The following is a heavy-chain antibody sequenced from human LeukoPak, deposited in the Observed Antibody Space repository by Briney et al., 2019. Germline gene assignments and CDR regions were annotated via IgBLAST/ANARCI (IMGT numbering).Heavy chain of an antibody. CDR1: GFXFSSYS. D-gene: IGHD2-15*01. CDR3: ARDLGYCSGGSCYPNWFDP. Sequence: GGSLRLSCAASGFXFSSYSMXWXRXAPGKGLEWVSSISXXSSYIYYADSVKGPLTTSRDNAKNSLYLQMNSLRAEDTAVYYCARDLGYCSGGSCYPNWFDPWGQGTLVTVSS. V-gene: IGHV3-21*01. J-gene: IGHJ5*02. CDR2: ISXXSSYI.